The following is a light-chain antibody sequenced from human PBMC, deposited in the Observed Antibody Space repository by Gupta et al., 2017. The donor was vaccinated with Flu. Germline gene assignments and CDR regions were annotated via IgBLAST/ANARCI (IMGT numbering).Light chain of an antibody. V-gene: IGKV1-27*01. CDR1: QGISSY. CDR2: SAS. J-gene: IGKJ2*01. Sequence: DIQLTQSPSSLSASVGDRVTITCRGSQGISSYLNWYRQKPGKVPKLLIYSASNCQAGVPSRYGGSGLGKDXPLTISXRLQEDVAPYYDQQTYNSDLYIFGXGTKLEIK. CDR3: QQTYNSDLYI.